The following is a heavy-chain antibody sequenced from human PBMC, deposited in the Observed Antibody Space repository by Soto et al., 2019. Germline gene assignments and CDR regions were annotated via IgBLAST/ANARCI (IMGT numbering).Heavy chain of an antibody. CDR3: AGEGALATFGVV. Sequence: SETLSLTCTVSGDSIRSYYWTWIRQPPGRGLEWIGHVYYGGSTNYNPSLQSRVTISLDTSKNQFSLRLTSMTAADAAVYYCAGEGALATFGVVWGQGTRVTVSS. CDR2: VYYGGST. J-gene: IGHJ4*02. D-gene: IGHD3-3*01. CDR1: GDSIRSYY. V-gene: IGHV4-59*01.